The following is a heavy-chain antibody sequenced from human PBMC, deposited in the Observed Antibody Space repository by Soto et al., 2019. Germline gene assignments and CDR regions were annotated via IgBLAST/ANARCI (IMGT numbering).Heavy chain of an antibody. Sequence: GSLRLSCAASGFTFSSYAMHWVRQAPGKGLEWVAVISYDGSNKYYADSVKGRFTISRDNSKNTLYLQMNSLRAEDTAVYYCARDRGGYNGMDVWGQGTTVTVSS. D-gene: IGHD3-22*01. J-gene: IGHJ6*02. CDR1: GFTFSSYA. V-gene: IGHV3-30-3*01. CDR3: ARDRGGYNGMDV. CDR2: ISYDGSNK.